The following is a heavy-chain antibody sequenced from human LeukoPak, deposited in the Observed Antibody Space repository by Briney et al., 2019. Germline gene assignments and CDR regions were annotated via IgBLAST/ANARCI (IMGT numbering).Heavy chain of an antibody. D-gene: IGHD6-6*01. CDR1: GVSISSYY. J-gene: IGHJ6*02. CDR3: ARVDSSSYYYYGMDV. CDR2: IYYSGST. Sequence: SGTLSLTCTVSGVSISSYYWSWIRQPPGKGLEWIGYIYYSGSTNYNPSLKSRVTISVDTSKNQFSLKLSSVTAADTAVYYCARVDSSSYYYYGMDVWGQGTTVTVSS. V-gene: IGHV4-59*01.